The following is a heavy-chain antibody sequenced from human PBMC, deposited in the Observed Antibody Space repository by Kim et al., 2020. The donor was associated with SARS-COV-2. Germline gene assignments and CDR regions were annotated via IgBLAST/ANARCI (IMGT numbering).Heavy chain of an antibody. J-gene: IGHJ5*02. Sequence: SETLSLTCAVYGGSFSGYYWSWIRQPPGKGLEWIGEINHSGSTNYNPSLKSRVTISVDTSKNQFSLKLSSVTAADTAVYYCARGSSEYYYGSGSYFPWG. CDR3: ARGSSEYYYGSGSYFP. D-gene: IGHD3-10*01. V-gene: IGHV4-34*01. CDR2: INHSGST. CDR1: GGSFSGYY.